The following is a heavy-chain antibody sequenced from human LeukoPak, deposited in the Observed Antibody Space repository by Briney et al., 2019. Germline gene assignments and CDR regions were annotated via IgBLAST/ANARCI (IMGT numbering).Heavy chain of an antibody. CDR3: ARDGSGWYSSSPYYLDY. V-gene: IGHV3-64*01. Sequence: GGSLRLSCAASGFNFGAYSMHWVRQAPGKGLEWVVVISSNGASVSYANSVEGRFTISRDNSKNTLHPHMGSLRPEDMAVYYCARDGSGWYSSSPYYLDYWGQGTLVTVSS. J-gene: IGHJ4*02. CDR1: GFNFGAYS. D-gene: IGHD6-19*01. CDR2: ISSNGASV.